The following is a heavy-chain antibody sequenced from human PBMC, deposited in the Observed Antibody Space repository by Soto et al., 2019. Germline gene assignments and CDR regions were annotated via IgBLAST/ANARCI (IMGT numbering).Heavy chain of an antibody. CDR3: ARDYLDAQIGYYYYMDV. CDR1: GGSISSYY. Sequence: SETLSLTCTVSGGSISSYYWSWIRQPPGKGLEWIGYIYYSGSTNYNPSLKSRVTISVGTSKNQFSLKLSSVTAADTAVYYCARDYLDAQIGYYYYMDVWGKGTTVTVSS. V-gene: IGHV4-59*01. J-gene: IGHJ6*03. CDR2: IYYSGST.